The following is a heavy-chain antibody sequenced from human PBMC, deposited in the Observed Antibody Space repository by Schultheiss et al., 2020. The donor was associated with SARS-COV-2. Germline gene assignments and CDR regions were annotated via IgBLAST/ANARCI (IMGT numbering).Heavy chain of an antibody. CDR1: GGTFSSYA. CDR2: INPSGGST. J-gene: IGHJ4*02. V-gene: IGHV1-46*01. D-gene: IGHD4-17*01. Sequence: ASVKVSCKASGGTFSSYAISWVRQAPGQGLEWMGIINPSGGSTSYAQKFQGRVTMTRDTSTSTVYMELSSLRSDDTAVYYCASTDFDYWGQGTLVTVSS. CDR3: ASTDFDY.